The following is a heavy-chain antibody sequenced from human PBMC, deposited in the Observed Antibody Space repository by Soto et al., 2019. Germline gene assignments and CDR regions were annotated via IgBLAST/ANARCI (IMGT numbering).Heavy chain of an antibody. D-gene: IGHD1-26*01. Sequence: PGGSLRLSCAASGFTFDDYAMHWVRQAPGKGLEWVSGISWNSGSIGYADSVKGRFTISRDNAKNSLYLQMNSLRAEDTALYYCAKDKWGGSVEIQGAFDIWGQGTMVT. CDR3: AKDKWGGSVEIQGAFDI. CDR2: ISWNSGSI. J-gene: IGHJ3*02. CDR1: GFTFDDYA. V-gene: IGHV3-9*01.